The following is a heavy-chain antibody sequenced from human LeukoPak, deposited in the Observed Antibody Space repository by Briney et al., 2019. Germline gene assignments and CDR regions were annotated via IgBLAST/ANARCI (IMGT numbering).Heavy chain of an antibody. V-gene: IGHV3-30*02. D-gene: IGHD2-2*01. CDR2: IRYDGSNK. J-gene: IGHJ6*03. CDR1: GFTFSSYG. CDR3: AKDPSVPAASYYYMDV. Sequence: GGSLRFSCAASGFTFSSYGMHWVRQAPGKGLEWVAFIRYDGSNKYYADSVKGRFTISRDNPKNTLYLQMNSLRAEDTAVYYCAKDPSVPAASYYYMDVWGKGTTVTVSS.